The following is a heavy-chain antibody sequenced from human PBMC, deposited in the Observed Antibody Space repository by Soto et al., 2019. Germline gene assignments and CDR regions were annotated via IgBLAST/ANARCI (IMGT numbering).Heavy chain of an antibody. D-gene: IGHD3-3*01. J-gene: IGHJ5*02. CDR1: GYSISSAYY. Sequence: PSETLSLTCAVSGYSISSAYYWCWIRQPPGKGLEWSGSIYHSGSTYYNPSLKSRVTISIDTSKNQFSLKLSSVTAADTAVYYCARAGRGPTIFGVVRRVSPRFDPWGQGTLVTVSS. CDR3: ARAGRGPTIFGVVRRVSPRFDP. CDR2: IYHSGST. V-gene: IGHV4-38-2*01.